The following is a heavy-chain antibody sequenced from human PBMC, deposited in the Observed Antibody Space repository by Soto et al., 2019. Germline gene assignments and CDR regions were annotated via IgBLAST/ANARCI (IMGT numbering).Heavy chain of an antibody. V-gene: IGHV3-30-3*01. D-gene: IGHD3-10*01. CDR3: AREASAGNLWFGELFYFDY. Sequence: PGGSLRLSCAASGFTFSSYAMHWVRQAPGKGLEWVAVISYDGSNKYYADSVKGRFTISRDNSKNTLYLQMNSLRAEDTAVYYCAREASAGNLWFGELFYFDYWGQGTLVTVSS. CDR1: GFTFSSYA. J-gene: IGHJ4*02. CDR2: ISYDGSNK.